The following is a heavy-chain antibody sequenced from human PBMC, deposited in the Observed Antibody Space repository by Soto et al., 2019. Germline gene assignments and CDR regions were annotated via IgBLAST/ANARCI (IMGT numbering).Heavy chain of an antibody. J-gene: IGHJ4*02. V-gene: IGHV3-33*01. CDR2: IWAAGGNK. D-gene: IGHD3-10*01. CDR3: SRDTDVATMGH. CDR1: GFTFGDYG. Sequence: QVQLVESGGGVVQPGRSLRLSCRGSGFTFGDYGMHWVRQAPGKGLEWLAIIWAAGGNKVYRDSVQGRFTVSRDNFRKTLFLQMNDLRAEDTAMYYGSRDTDVATMGHWGQGTLVIVSS.